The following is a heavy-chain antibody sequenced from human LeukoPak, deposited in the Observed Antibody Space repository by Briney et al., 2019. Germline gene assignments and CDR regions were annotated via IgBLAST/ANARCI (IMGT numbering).Heavy chain of an antibody. CDR2: IFYNGRT. V-gene: IGHV4-59*08. CDR3: ARHDFWSGFDY. D-gene: IGHD3-3*01. Sequence: SETLSLTYTVSGRSIDNYYWGWIRQSPGKGLEYIAYIFYNGRTNYNLSLKSRVTISVDTSKNQFSLKLNYVTAADTAVYYCARHDFWSGFDYWGQGALVTVSS. J-gene: IGHJ4*02. CDR1: GRSIDNYY.